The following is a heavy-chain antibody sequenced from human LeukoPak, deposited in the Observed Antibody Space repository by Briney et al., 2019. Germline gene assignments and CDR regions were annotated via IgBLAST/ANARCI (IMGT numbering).Heavy chain of an antibody. CDR1: GFTFSSYA. Sequence: GRSRRLSCAASGFTFSSYAMHWVRQAPGKGLEWVAVISYDGSNKYYADSVKGRFTISRDNSKNTLYLQMNSLRAEDTAVYYCAKEASSSIYWGQGTLVTVSS. D-gene: IGHD6-6*01. CDR3: AKEASSSIY. V-gene: IGHV3-30-3*01. CDR2: ISYDGSNK. J-gene: IGHJ4*02.